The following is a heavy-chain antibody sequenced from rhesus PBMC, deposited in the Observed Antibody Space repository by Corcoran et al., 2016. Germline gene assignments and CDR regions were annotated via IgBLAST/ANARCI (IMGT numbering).Heavy chain of an antibody. D-gene: IGHD4-23*01. J-gene: IGHJ1*01. CDR3: ATAAPGSNYEYFEF. CDR2: IYGSGSST. CDR1: GGSLSSRY. V-gene: IGHV4-169*02. Sequence: QLQLQESVPGLVNPSATLSVTCAVSGGSLSSRYWRLLRQAPGKGLEWIGYIYGSGSSTNYNPSLKSRVTLSVDTSKNQLSLKLSAVTAADTAVYYCATAAPGSNYEYFEFWGQGALVTVSS.